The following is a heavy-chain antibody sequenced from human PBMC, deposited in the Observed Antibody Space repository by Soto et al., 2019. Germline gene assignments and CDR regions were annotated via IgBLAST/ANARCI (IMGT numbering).Heavy chain of an antibody. Sequence: PGGSLRLSCAPSGLTFSSYVINWVRQSPGKGLEWVSGISAIGGSTYYADSVKGRFTISRDNSKNMLYLQLNSLRAEDTAVYFCAKGGLVVTATLDYWGQGTMVTVSS. CDR3: AKGGLVVTATLDY. CDR1: GLTFSSYV. D-gene: IGHD2-21*02. V-gene: IGHV3-23*01. CDR2: ISAIGGST. J-gene: IGHJ4*02.